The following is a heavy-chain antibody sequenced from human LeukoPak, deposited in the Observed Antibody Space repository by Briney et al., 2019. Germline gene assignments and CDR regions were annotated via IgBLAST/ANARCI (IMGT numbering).Heavy chain of an antibody. Sequence: EGSLRLSCAASGFTFSSYWMNWVRQAPGKGLEWVANIRPDVDERHYVESVRGRFTISRDNAKNLLYLQMNSLRADDTAVYYCAREDGKFDYWGQGTLVTVSP. J-gene: IGHJ4*02. CDR3: AREDGKFDY. CDR1: GFTFSSYW. CDR2: IRPDVDER. V-gene: IGHV3-7*01.